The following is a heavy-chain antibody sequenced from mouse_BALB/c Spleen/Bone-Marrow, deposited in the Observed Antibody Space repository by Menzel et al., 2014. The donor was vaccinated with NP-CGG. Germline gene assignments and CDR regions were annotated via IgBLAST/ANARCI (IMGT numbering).Heavy chain of an antibody. Sequence: EVQGVESGPELVKPGASVKISCKASGYTFTDYNMHWVKQSHGKSLEWIGYIYPYNGGTGYNQKFKSKATLTVDNSSSTAYMELRSLTSEDSAVYYCARKKSKLGFWFAYWGQGTLVTVSA. J-gene: IGHJ3*01. CDR2: IYPYNGGT. D-gene: IGHD1-2*01. V-gene: IGHV1S29*02. CDR1: GYTFTDYN. CDR3: ARKKSKLGFWFAY.